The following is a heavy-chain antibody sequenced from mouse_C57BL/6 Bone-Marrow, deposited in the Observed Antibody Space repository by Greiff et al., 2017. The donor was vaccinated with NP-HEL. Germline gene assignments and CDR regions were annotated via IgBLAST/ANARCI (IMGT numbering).Heavy chain of an antibody. D-gene: IGHD1-1*01. CDR1: GFNIKDYY. CDR2: IDPEDGDT. Sequence: EVQGVESGAELVRPGASVKLSCTASGFNIKDYYMHWVKQRPEQGLEWIGRIDPEDGDTEYAPKFQGKATMTADTSSNTAYLQLSSLTSEDTAVYYCTTWDYYYGSSYIYAMDYWGQGTSVTVSS. CDR3: TTWDYYYGSSYIYAMDY. V-gene: IGHV14-1*01. J-gene: IGHJ4*01.